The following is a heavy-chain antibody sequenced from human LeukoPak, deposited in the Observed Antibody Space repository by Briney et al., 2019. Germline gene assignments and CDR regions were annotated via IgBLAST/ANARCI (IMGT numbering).Heavy chain of an antibody. D-gene: IGHD5-18*01. Sequence: GGSLKLSCAASGFTFSASTMHWVRQASGKGLEWVGRIRSKANSYATAYAASVKGRFTISRDDSKNTAYLQMNSLETGDTAVYYCTTVDTTMVWGQGTLVTVSS. CDR3: TTVDTTMV. V-gene: IGHV3-73*01. CDR1: GFTFSAST. CDR2: IRSKANSYAT. J-gene: IGHJ4*02.